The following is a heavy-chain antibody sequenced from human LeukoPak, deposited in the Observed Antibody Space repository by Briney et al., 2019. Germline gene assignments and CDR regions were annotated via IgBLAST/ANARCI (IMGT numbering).Heavy chain of an antibody. CDR1: GGSISSYY. D-gene: IGHD3-22*01. Sequence: PSETLSLTCTVSGGSISSYYWSWIRQPPGKGLEWIGYIYYSGSTNYNPSLKSRVTISVDTSKNQFSLKLSSVTAADTAVYYCASNYYDSSGYLYFDYWGQGTLVTVSS. J-gene: IGHJ4*02. V-gene: IGHV4-59*08. CDR2: IYYSGST. CDR3: ASNYYDSSGYLYFDY.